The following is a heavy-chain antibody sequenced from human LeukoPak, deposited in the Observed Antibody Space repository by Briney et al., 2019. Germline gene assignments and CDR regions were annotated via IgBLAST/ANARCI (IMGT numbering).Heavy chain of an antibody. D-gene: IGHD2-15*01. Sequence: SETLSLTCAVYGGSFSGYYWSWIRQPPGKGLEWIGEINHSGSTNYNPSLKSRVTISVDTSKNQFSLKLSSVTAADTAVYYCAREDTPYYFDYRGQGTLVTVSS. J-gene: IGHJ4*02. CDR1: GGSFSGYY. V-gene: IGHV4-34*01. CDR2: INHSGST. CDR3: AREDTPYYFDY.